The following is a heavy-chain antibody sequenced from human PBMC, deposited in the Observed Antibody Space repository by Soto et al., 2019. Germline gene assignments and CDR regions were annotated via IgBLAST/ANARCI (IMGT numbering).Heavy chain of an antibody. CDR3: ANTNYDFWGMDV. V-gene: IGHV3-30*18. D-gene: IGHD3-3*01. CDR1: GFTFSDYG. J-gene: IGHJ6*02. CDR2: ISYDERNK. Sequence: GGSLSLSCAASGFTFSDYGMHWVRQAPGKGLEWVAVISYDERNKYYADSVKGRFTISRDNSKNTLYLQMNSLRAEDTAMYYCANTNYDFWGMDVWGQGTTVTVS.